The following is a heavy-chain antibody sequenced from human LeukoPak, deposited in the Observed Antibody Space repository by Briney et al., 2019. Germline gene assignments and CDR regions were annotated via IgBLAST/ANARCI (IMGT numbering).Heavy chain of an antibody. V-gene: IGHV3-48*02. Sequence: PGGSLRLSCVASGFTFSKFSMNWVRQAPGKGLEWVSYIRSSGDIIHYADSVKGRFTISRDIAKSSLYLQMNSLRDEDTAVYYCVRDPDALDYWGKGTLVTVSS. D-gene: IGHD2-2*01. CDR1: GFTFSKFS. J-gene: IGHJ4*02. CDR2: IRSSGDII. CDR3: VRDPDALDY.